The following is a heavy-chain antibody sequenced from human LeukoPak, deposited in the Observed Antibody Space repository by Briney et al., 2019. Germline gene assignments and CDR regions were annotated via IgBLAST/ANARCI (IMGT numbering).Heavy chain of an antibody. CDR2: ISASGGST. CDR1: GFTFSSYA. CDR3: AKDFSLRSPYYYYYMDV. V-gene: IGHV3-23*01. J-gene: IGHJ6*03. D-gene: IGHD4-17*01. Sequence: GGSLRLSCAASGFTFSSYAMSWVRQAPGKGLEWVSSISASGGSTYYADSVRGRFAISRDNSKNTLYLQMISLSADDTAVYFCAKDFSLRSPYYYYYMDVWGKGTTVTVSS.